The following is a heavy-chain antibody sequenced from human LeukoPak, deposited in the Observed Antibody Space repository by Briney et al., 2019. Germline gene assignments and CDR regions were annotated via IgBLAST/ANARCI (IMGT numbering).Heavy chain of an antibody. CDR2: IYPGDSDT. V-gene: IGHV5-51*01. CDR1: GYSFTSYW. Sequence: GESLKISCKGSGYSFTSYWIGWVRQMPGKGLEWMGIIYPGDSDTRYSPSFQGQVTISADKSISTAYLQWSSLKASDTAMYYCARRVGYPNDGYNFDYRGQGTLVTVSS. D-gene: IGHD5-24*01. J-gene: IGHJ4*02. CDR3: ARRVGYPNDGYNFDY.